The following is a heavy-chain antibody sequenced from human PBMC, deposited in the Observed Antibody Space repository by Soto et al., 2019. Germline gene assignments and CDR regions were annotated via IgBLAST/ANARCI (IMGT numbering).Heavy chain of an antibody. CDR1: GASISSGGYY. V-gene: IGHV4-31*03. Sequence: QVQLQESGPGLVKPSQTLSLTCTVSGASISSGGYYWGWIRQHPGKGLEWIGFIYSIGTSYYNPSLESRITLSVDTSKNHFSLNLTSVTAADTAVYYCARVLRNVLSDRYYWYFDLWGRGTLVTVSS. J-gene: IGHJ2*01. CDR2: IYSIGTS. D-gene: IGHD3-16*02. CDR3: ARVLRNVLSDRYYWYFDL.